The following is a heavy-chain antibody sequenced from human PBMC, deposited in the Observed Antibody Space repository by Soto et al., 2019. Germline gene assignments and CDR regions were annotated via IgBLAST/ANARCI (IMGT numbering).Heavy chain of an antibody. V-gene: IGHV4-4*02. J-gene: IGHJ4*02. CDR2: IYHSGSI. Sequence: QVQLQESGPGLVSPSGTLSLTCAVSGVSISSSNWWGWVRQPHVKGLEWIAEIYHSGSINHNPYLKSRVTMSIDKSKNQFSLKLNFVTSADTAVYYCVRLGYSGGWSGFDYWGQGTLVTVSS. D-gene: IGHD6-19*01. CDR1: GVSISSSNW. CDR3: VRLGYSGGWSGFDY.